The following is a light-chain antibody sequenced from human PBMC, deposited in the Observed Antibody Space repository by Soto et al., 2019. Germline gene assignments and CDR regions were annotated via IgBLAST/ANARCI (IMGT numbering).Light chain of an antibody. V-gene: IGKV1-39*01. Sequence: DIQMTQSPSSLSASVGDRVTITCRASQSISTYLNWYQQKPGKAPKLLIYAAPRLQSGVPSRFSGSGSGTDFTLTISSLQPEDFATYYCQQSYSTPPITFGQGTRLEIK. J-gene: IGKJ5*01. CDR3: QQSYSTPPIT. CDR2: AAP. CDR1: QSISTY.